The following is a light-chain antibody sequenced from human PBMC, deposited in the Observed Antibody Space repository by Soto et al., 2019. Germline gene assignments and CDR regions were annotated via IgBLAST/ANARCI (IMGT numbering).Light chain of an antibody. CDR3: QQYNQWPIT. V-gene: IGKV3-15*01. CDR1: QSVGST. J-gene: IGKJ5*01. Sequence: EIVMTHSPATLSVSPGERATLSCRASQSVGSTLAWYQQKPGQAPRLLIYGASTRATSISARFSGSGSATDLPLTISSLQSEDFAVYYCQQYNQWPITFGQGTRLEIK. CDR2: GAS.